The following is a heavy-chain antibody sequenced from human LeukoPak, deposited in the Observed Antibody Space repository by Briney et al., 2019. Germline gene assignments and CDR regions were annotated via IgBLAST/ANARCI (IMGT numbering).Heavy chain of an antibody. Sequence: SETLSLTCTVSGGSISSYYWSWIRQPAGKGLEWIGRIYTSGSTNYNPSLKSRVTISVDTSKNQFSLKLSPVTAADTAVYYCARDQATAAGTGYDYWGQGTLVTVSS. D-gene: IGHD6-13*01. J-gene: IGHJ4*02. CDR2: IYTSGST. V-gene: IGHV4-4*07. CDR1: GGSISSYY. CDR3: ARDQATAAGTGYDY.